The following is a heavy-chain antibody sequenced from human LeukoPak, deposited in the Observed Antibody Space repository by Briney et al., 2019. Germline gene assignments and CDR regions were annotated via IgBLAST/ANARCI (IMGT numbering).Heavy chain of an antibody. J-gene: IGHJ5*02. CDR2: IYYSGST. V-gene: IGHV4-31*03. D-gene: IGHD2/OR15-2a*01. CDR3: AREAGEYYPNNWFDP. Sequence: SQTLSLTCTVSGGSISSGGYYWSWIRQHPGKGLEWIGYIYYSGSTYYNPSLKSRVTISVDTSKNQFSLKLSSVTAADTAVYYCAREAGEYYPNNWFDPWGQGTLVTVSS. CDR1: GGSISSGGYY.